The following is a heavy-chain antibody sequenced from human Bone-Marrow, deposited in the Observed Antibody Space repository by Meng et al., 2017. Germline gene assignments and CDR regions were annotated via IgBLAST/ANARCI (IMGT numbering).Heavy chain of an antibody. CDR3: ARADSAAAGTPAYFQH. CDR1: GYTFPDYW. V-gene: IGHV1-2*06. Sequence: ASVKVSCKASGYTFPDYWLHWVRRAPGQGLEWMGRINPKSGDTHYAQRFQGRVTMTGDTSISTAYMELSGLRSDDTAMYYCARADSAAAGTPAYFQHWGRGTLVTVSS. D-gene: IGHD6-13*01. CDR2: INPKSGDT. J-gene: IGHJ1*01.